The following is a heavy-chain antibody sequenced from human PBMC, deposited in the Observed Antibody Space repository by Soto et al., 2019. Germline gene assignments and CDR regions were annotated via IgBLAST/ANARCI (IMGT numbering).Heavy chain of an antibody. V-gene: IGHV3-23*01. CDR3: ARVLYGFSYGKCDY. J-gene: IGHJ4*02. CDR2: IDEDGSTT. D-gene: IGHD1-1*01. CDR1: GFIFSDHG. Sequence: SCAVSGFIFSDHGMNWVRQAPGKGLEWVSSIDEDGSTTHYADSVKGRFTISRDNSKNTLYLQMDSLRAEDTALYYCARVLYGFSYGKCDYWGQGTLVTVSS.